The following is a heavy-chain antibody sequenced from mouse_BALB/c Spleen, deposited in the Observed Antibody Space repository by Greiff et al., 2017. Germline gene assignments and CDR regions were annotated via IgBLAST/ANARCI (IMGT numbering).Heavy chain of an antibody. CDR1: GFTFSSYA. V-gene: IGHV5-9-3*01. J-gene: IGHJ4*01. Sequence: EVHLVESGGGLVKPGGSLKLSCAASGFTFSSYAMSWVRQTPEKRLEWVATISSGGSYTYYPDSVKGRFTISRDNAKNTLYLQMSSLRSEDTAMYYCARPGNYPYAMDYWGQGTSVTVSS. CDR2: ISSGGSYT. CDR3: ARPGNYPYAMDY. D-gene: IGHD2-1*01.